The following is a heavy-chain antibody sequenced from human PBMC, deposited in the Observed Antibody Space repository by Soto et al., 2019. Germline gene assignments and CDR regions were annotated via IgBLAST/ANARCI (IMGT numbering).Heavy chain of an antibody. Sequence: QVQLQQWGAGLLKPSETLSLTCAVYGGSFSGYYWSWIRQPPGKGLEGIGEINHSGSTNYNPSLKSRVTISVDTSKNQFSLKLSSVTAAETAVYYCARGRNLRWCMLSEACYYYYGMDVWGQGTTVTVSS. CDR3: ARGRNLRWCMLSEACYYYYGMDV. V-gene: IGHV4-34*01. J-gene: IGHJ6*02. CDR1: GGSFSGYY. D-gene: IGHD2-8*02. CDR2: INHSGST.